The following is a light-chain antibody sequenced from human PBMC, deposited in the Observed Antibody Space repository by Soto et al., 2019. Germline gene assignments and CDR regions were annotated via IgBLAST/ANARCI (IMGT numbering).Light chain of an antibody. CDR3: QQYHNWPIT. CDR2: GAS. Sequence: EIVLTQSPGTRSLSPGERATLYCRASQSVSSYYLAWYQQKPGQAPRLLIYGASSRATGIPDRFSGSGSGTDFTLTISSLQSEDFAVYYCQQYHNWPITFGQGTRLEIK. V-gene: IGKV3-20*01. CDR1: QSVSSYY. J-gene: IGKJ5*01.